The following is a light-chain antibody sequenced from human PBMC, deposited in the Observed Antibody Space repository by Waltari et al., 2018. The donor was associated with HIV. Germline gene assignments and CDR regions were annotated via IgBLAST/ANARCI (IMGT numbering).Light chain of an antibody. CDR2: EVS. V-gene: IGLV2-14*01. Sequence: QSALPQPASVSGSPGQSITISCTGTSSDVGGSNYVSWYQQHPGKAPKLMIYEVSNRPSGVSNRFSGSKSGNTASLTISGLQAEDEADYYCSSYTSSSTVVFGGGTKLTVL. J-gene: IGLJ2*01. CDR1: SSDVGGSNY. CDR3: SSYTSSSTVV.